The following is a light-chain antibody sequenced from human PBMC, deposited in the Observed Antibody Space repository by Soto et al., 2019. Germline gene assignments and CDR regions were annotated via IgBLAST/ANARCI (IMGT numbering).Light chain of an antibody. CDR1: QSVSSNY. CDR3: QQYGSSPLT. V-gene: IGKV3-20*01. J-gene: IGKJ4*01. CDR2: RAS. Sequence: EIVLTQSPGTLSLSPGERATLSCRASQSVSSNYLAWYQQKPGQAPEVLIYRASIRATGIPDRFTGSGSGTDFTLTISRLEPEDFAVYYCQQYGSSPLTFGGGTKVEIK.